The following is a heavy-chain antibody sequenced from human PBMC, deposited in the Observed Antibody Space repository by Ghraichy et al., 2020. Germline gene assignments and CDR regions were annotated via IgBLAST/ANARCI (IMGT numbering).Heavy chain of an antibody. Sequence: SETLSLTCTVSGGSIVTYYWSWIRQPAGKGLEWIGRIYSSGTTNYNPSLKSRVSMSIDTSKNQFSLHMPSVTAADTAVYYCVRDVPFSRIGLAAGRDYFDTWGQGVQVTVSS. V-gene: IGHV4-4*07. D-gene: IGHD3/OR15-3a*01. J-gene: IGHJ5*02. CDR2: IYSSGTT. CDR1: GGSIVTYY. CDR3: VRDVPFSRIGLAAGRDYFDT.